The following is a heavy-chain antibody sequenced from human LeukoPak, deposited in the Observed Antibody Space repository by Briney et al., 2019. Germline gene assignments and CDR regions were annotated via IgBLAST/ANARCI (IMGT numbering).Heavy chain of an antibody. V-gene: IGHV1-46*01. Sequence: ASVKVSCKASGYTFTSYYMHWVRQAPGQGLEWMGIINPSGGSTSYAQKFQGRVTMTRDTSTSTVYMELSSLRSEDTAVYYCARVRPDYDFWSGYYTHPFDYWGQGTLVIVSS. CDR2: INPSGGST. CDR1: GYTFTSYY. J-gene: IGHJ4*02. CDR3: ARVRPDYDFWSGYYTHPFDY. D-gene: IGHD3-3*01.